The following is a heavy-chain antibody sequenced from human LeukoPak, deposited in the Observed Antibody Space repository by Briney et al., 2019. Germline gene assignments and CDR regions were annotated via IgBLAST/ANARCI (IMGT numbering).Heavy chain of an antibody. CDR2: IKLDGSEK. CDR1: GFTFSNYW. V-gene: IGHV3-7*01. D-gene: IGHD6-6*01. CDR3: ARESIAAPTGAFDY. J-gene: IGHJ4*02. Sequence: GGSLRLSCAASGFTFSNYWMSWVRQAPGKGLEWVANIKLDGSEKNYVDSVKGRLTISRDNAKNSLYLQMNSLRAEDTAVYYCARESIAAPTGAFDYWGQGTLVTVSS.